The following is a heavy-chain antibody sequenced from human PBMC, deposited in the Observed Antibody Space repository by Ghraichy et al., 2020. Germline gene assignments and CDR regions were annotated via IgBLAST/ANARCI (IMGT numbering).Heavy chain of an antibody. D-gene: IGHD3-10*01. J-gene: IGHJ6*02. CDR3: ARVEDPYYYGSGSYYLGYYYYGMDV. CDR2: ISSSSSYI. V-gene: IGHV3-21*01. CDR1: GFTFSSYS. Sequence: GGSLRLSCAASGFTFSSYSMNWVRQAPGKGLEWVSSISSSSSYIYYADSVKGRFTISRDNAKNSLYLQMNSLRAEDTAVYYCARVEDPYYYGSGSYYLGYYYYGMDVWGQGTTVTVSS.